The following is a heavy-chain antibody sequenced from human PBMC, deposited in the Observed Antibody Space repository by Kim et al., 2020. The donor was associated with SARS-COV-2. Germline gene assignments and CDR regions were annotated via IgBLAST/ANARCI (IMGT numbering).Heavy chain of an antibody. CDR2: IWYDGSNK. CDR3: SREEDYYDSSGVGSSWFDT. CDR1: GFTFSSYG. J-gene: IGHJ5*02. Sequence: GGSLRLSCAASGFTFSSYGMHWVRQAPGKGLEWVAVIWYDGSNKYYADSVKGRFTISRDNSKNTLYLQMNSLRAEDTAVYYCSREEDYYDSSGVGSSWFDTWGQGTLVTVSS. D-gene: IGHD3-22*01. V-gene: IGHV3-33*01.